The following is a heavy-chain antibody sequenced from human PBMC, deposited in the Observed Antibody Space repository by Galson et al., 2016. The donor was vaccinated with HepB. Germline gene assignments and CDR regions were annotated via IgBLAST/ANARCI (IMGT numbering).Heavy chain of an antibody. J-gene: IGHJ4*02. Sequence: SLRLSCAASGFTFSSYEMHWVRQAPGKGLEWVSVISYDGSKEFYADSVKGRVTISRDNSKNTPYLQMNILRDEDTAVYYCARADLYGDYIYFDFWGQGTLVTVSS. CDR2: ISYDGSKE. V-gene: IGHV3-30*04. D-gene: IGHD4-17*01. CDR1: GFTFSSYE. CDR3: ARADLYGDYIYFDF.